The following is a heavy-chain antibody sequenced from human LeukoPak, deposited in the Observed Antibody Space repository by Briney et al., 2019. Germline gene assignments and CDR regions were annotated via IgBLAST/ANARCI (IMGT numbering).Heavy chain of an antibody. Sequence: ASVKVSCKVSGYTLTELSMHWVRQAPGKGLEWMGGFDPEDGETIYAQKFQGRVTMTEDTSTDTAYMELSSLRSEDTAVYYCARDDHYYDSSGYYHYWGQGTLVTVSS. CDR1: GYTLTELS. J-gene: IGHJ4*02. D-gene: IGHD3-22*01. CDR2: FDPEDGET. CDR3: ARDDHYYDSSGYYHY. V-gene: IGHV1-24*01.